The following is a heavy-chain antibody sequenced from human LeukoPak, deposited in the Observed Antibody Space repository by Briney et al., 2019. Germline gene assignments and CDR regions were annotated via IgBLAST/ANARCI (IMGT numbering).Heavy chain of an antibody. V-gene: IGHV1-8*01. Sequence: GASVKVSCKASGYTFTSYDINWVRQATGQGLEWMGWMNPNSGNTGYAQKFQGRVTMTRNISISTAYMELNSLGSEDTAVYYCAGDVEDTSVHGYWGQGTLVTVSS. CDR3: AGDVEDTSVHGY. CDR2: MNPNSGNT. CDR1: GYTFTSYD. J-gene: IGHJ4*02. D-gene: IGHD2-15*01.